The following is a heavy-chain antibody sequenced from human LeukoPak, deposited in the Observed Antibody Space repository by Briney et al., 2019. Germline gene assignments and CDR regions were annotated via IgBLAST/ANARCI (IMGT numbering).Heavy chain of an antibody. J-gene: IGHJ4*02. D-gene: IGHD6-19*01. V-gene: IGHV3-30*18. CDR3: AKSGSSGGSPPPFDY. CDR1: GFTFSSYG. CDR2: ISYDGSNK. Sequence: GGSLRLSCAASGFTFSSYGMHWVRQAPGKGLEWVAVISYDGSNKYYADSVKGRFTISRDNSKNTLYLQMNSLRAEDTAVYYCAKSGSSGGSPPPFDYWGQGTLVTVSS.